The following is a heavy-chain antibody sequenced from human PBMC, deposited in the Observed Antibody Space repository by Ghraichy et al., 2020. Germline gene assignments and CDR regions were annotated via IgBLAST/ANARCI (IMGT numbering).Heavy chain of an antibody. J-gene: IGHJ6*02. D-gene: IGHD2-15*01. Sequence: LTCAASGFTFSNYGMHWVRQAPGKGLEWVAVIWFDGSYKYYADSVKGRFTISRDNSKNTLYLQVNSLRAEDTAVYHCARNSYCSGGSCYRSYYYYYGMDVWGQGTTVTVSS. CDR3: ARNSYCSGGSCYRSYYYYYGMDV. CDR1: GFTFSNYG. V-gene: IGHV3-33*01. CDR2: IWFDGSYK.